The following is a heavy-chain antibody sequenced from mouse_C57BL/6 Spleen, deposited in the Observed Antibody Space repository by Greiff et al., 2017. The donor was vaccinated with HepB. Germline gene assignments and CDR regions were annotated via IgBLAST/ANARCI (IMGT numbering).Heavy chain of an antibody. Sequence: VQLQQSGAELVRPGTSVKVSCKASGYAFTNYLIEWVKQRPGQGLEWIGVINSGSGGTNYNEKFKGKAKLTADKSPSTAYMQLSSLTAEDSAVYFCARQDGSSFYFDYWGQGTTLTVSS. D-gene: IGHD1-1*01. J-gene: IGHJ2*01. CDR2: INSGSGGT. V-gene: IGHV1-54*01. CDR3: ARQDGSSFYFDY. CDR1: GYAFTNYL.